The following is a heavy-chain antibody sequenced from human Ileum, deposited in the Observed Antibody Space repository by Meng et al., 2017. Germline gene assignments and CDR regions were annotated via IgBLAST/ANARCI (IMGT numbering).Heavy chain of an antibody. J-gene: IGHJ4*02. CDR1: GYSFTNYG. Sequence: QVHLVQSGPEVRKPGASVKVSFQASGYSFTNYGINWVRQAPGKGLEWMGWTSTYNSNRNYAQSLQGRVTMTTDTSTTTAYMELRSLTFDDTAVYYCARGRHCSSTTCYLSDSWGQGTLVTFSS. V-gene: IGHV1-18*01. D-gene: IGHD2-2*01. CDR3: ARGRHCSSTTCYLSDS. CDR2: TSTYNSNR.